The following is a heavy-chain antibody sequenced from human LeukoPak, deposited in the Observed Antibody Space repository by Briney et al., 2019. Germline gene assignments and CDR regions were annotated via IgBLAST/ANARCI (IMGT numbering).Heavy chain of an antibody. CDR2: INSDGSST. CDR3: AKDRGRRLPALYYGSGKDFDY. D-gene: IGHD3-10*01. V-gene: IGHV3-74*01. J-gene: IGHJ4*02. CDR1: GLTFSRNW. Sequence: GGSLRLSCAASGLTFSRNWMHWVRQAAGKGLVWVSRINSDGSSTNYADSVKGRLTISRDNSRNTMFLQMNSLRAEDTAVYYCAKDRGRRLPALYYGSGKDFDYWGQGTLVTVSS.